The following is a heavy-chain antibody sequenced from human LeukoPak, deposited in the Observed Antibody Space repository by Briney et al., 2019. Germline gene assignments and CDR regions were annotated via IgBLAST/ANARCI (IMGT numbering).Heavy chain of an antibody. V-gene: IGHV1-24*01. CDR2: FDPEDGET. CDR3: ATGRGAYGSGSYYT. D-gene: IGHD3-10*01. CDR1: GHTLTELS. Sequence: ASVKVSCKVSGHTLTELSMHWVRQAPGKGLEWMGGFDPEDGETIYAQKFQGRVTMTEDTSTDTAYMELSSLRSEDTAVYYCATGRGAYGSGSYYTWGQGTLVTVSS. J-gene: IGHJ5*02.